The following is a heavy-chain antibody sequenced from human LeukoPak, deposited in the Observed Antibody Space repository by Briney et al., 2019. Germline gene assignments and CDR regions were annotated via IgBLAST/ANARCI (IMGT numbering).Heavy chain of an antibody. Sequence: GESLKISCKGSGYSFTSYWIGWVRQMPGKGLEWMGIIYPGDSDTRYSPSFQGQVTISADKSISTAYLQWSSLKASDTAMYYCARGDYYDSSGYYPLPFDYWGQGTLVTVSS. J-gene: IGHJ4*02. CDR3: ARGDYYDSSGYYPLPFDY. CDR1: GYSFTSYW. D-gene: IGHD3-22*01. CDR2: IYPGDSDT. V-gene: IGHV5-51*01.